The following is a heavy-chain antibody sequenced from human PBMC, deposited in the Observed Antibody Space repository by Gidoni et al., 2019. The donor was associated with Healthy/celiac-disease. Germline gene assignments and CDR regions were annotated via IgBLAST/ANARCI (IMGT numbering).Heavy chain of an antibody. CDR3: ALSGIAVAGTGWYFDL. CDR2: IYWNDDK. V-gene: IGHV2-5*01. CDR1: GFSLRTSGVG. J-gene: IGHJ2*01. Sequence: QITLKESGPTLVKPTQTLTLTCTFSGFSLRTSGVGVGWIRQPPGKALEWLALIYWNDDKRYSPSLKSRLTITKDTSKNQVVLTMTNMDPVDTATYYCALSGIAVAGTGWYFDLWGRGTLVTVSS. D-gene: IGHD6-19*01.